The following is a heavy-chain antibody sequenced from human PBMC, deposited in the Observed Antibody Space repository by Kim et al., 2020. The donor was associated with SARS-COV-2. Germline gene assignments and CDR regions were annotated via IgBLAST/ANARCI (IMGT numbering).Heavy chain of an antibody. V-gene: IGHV7-4-1*02. Sequence: ASVTVSCKAAGYTFTNYAMNWVRQAPGQGLEWMGWIHTKTGIPTYAHGFTGRFVFSLDTSVSTAFLQISSLKAEDTAVYYCASGISMVQGGEFDYWGQGT. CDR1: GYTFTNYA. J-gene: IGHJ4*02. CDR3: ASGISMVQGGEFDY. CDR2: IHTKTGIP. D-gene: IGHD3-10*01.